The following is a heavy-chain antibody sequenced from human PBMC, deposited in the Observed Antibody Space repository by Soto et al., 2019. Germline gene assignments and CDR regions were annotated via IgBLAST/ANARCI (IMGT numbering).Heavy chain of an antibody. Sequence: EVQLVESGGGLVKPGGSLRLSCAASGFTFSSYSMNWVRQAPGKGLEWVSSISSSSSYIYYADSVKGRFTISRDNAKNSLYLQMNSLRAEDTAVYYCARDPDYYDSSGYSVWGVSIDYWGQGTLVTVSS. D-gene: IGHD3-22*01. CDR1: GFTFSSYS. CDR3: ARDPDYYDSSGYSVWGVSIDY. CDR2: ISSSSSYI. J-gene: IGHJ4*02. V-gene: IGHV3-21*01.